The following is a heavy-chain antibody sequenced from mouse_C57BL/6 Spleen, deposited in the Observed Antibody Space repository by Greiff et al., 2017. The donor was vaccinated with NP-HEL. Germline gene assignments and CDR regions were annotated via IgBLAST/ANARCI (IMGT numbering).Heavy chain of an antibody. J-gene: IGHJ3*01. CDR3: ARPPFAY. V-gene: IGHV5-17*01. Sequence: EVMLVESGGGLVKPGGSLKLSCAASGFTFSDYGMHWVRQAPEKGLEWVAYISGGSSTIYYADTVKGRFTISRDNAKNTLFLQMTSLRSEDTAMYYCARPPFAYWGQGTLVTVSA. CDR2: ISGGSSTI. CDR1: GFTFSDYG.